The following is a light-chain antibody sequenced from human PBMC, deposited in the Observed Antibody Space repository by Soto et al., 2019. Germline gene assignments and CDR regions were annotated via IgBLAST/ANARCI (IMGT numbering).Light chain of an antibody. CDR3: QQYNNWTPIT. CDR2: GES. CDR1: QSLSSD. V-gene: IGKV3D-15*01. Sequence: IVLMQSPATLSVSPGYKASLSGRAIQSLSSDLAWYQHKPGQAPRPRVHGESTTATATPARFSGSGSGTESTLTISSMQSQAFAVSYYQQYNNWTPITFGQGTRLEI. J-gene: IGKJ5*01.